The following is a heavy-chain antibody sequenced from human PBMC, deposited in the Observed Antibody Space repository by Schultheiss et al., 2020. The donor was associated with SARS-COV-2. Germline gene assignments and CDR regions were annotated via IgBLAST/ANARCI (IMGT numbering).Heavy chain of an antibody. Sequence: ETLSLTCTVSGGSISSYYWSWIRQPPGKGLEWIGYIYYSGSTNYNPSLKSRVTISVDTSKNQFSLKLSSVTAADTAVYYCARDGNYDFWSGYYQYYMDVWGKGTTVTVSS. J-gene: IGHJ6*03. V-gene: IGHV4-59*01. CDR3: ARDGNYDFWSGYYQYYMDV. CDR1: GGSISSYY. CDR2: IYYSGST. D-gene: IGHD3-3*01.